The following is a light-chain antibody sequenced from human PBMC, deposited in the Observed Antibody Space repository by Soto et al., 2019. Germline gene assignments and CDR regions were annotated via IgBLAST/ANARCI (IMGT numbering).Light chain of an antibody. J-gene: IGLJ3*02. V-gene: IGLV1-44*01. Sequence: QSVVTQPPSASGTPGQRVTISCSGSSFNIGSKTVNWYQQVPGTAPKILIYSNNQRPSGVPDRFSGSKSGTSASLAISGLQSEDEADYYCAVWDDRLNGGVFGGGTKLTVL. CDR3: AVWDDRLNGGV. CDR1: SFNIGSKT. CDR2: SNN.